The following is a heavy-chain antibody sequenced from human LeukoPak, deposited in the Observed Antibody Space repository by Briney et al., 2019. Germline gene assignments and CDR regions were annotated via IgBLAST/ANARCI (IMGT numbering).Heavy chain of an antibody. Sequence: PGGSLRLSCAASGFTFSSYSMHWVRQAPGKGLEWVSSIVGSGISIYYADSVKGRFTISRDNAKNSLSLQMSSLRAEDTAVYYCASQMGLEYWGQGALVTVSS. CDR1: GFTFSSYS. CDR2: IVGSGISI. CDR3: ASQMGLEY. V-gene: IGHV3-21*01. D-gene: IGHD2-8*01. J-gene: IGHJ4*02.